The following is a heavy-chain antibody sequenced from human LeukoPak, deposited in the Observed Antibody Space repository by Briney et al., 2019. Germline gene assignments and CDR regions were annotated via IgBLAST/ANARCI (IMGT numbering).Heavy chain of an antibody. CDR3: ARDNGATVTTVNPYYYYMDV. V-gene: IGHV1-2*02. J-gene: IGHJ6*03. CDR1: GYSVTAYY. CDR2: INPNTGGT. Sequence: ASVKVSCKASGYSVTAYYIHWVRQAPGHGLEWMGWINPNTGGTNYAQQFLGRVTVTRDTSINTAFMELSRLTSDDTAVYYCARDNGATVTTVNPYYYYMDVWGKGTTVTVSS. D-gene: IGHD4-17*01.